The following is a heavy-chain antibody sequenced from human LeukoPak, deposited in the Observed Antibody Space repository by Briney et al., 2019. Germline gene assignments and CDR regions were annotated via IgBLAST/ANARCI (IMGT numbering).Heavy chain of an antibody. CDR2: IIPIFGTA. CDR3: ASGYSYGYSYYYMDV. J-gene: IGHJ6*03. Sequence: ASVKVSCKASGGTFSSYAISWVRQAPGQGLEWMGGIIPIFGTANYAQKFQGRVTITADESTSTAYMELSSLRSEDTAVYYCASGYSYGYSYYYMDVWGKGTTVTVS. D-gene: IGHD5-18*01. CDR1: GGTFSSYA. V-gene: IGHV1-69*13.